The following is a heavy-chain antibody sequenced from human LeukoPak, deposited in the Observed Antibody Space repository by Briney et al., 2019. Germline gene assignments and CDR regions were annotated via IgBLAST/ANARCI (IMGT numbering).Heavy chain of an antibody. D-gene: IGHD5-12*01. CDR2: TYYRSKWYN. CDR1: GDSVSSNSAA. CDR3: ARGVATGGKNWFDP. Sequence: SQTLSLTCAISGDSVSSNSAAWNWIRQSPSRGLEWLGRTYYRSKWYNDYAVSVKSRITINPDTSKNQFSLRLNSVTPEDTAVYYCARGVATGGKNWFDPWGQGTLVTVSS. V-gene: IGHV6-1*01. J-gene: IGHJ5*02.